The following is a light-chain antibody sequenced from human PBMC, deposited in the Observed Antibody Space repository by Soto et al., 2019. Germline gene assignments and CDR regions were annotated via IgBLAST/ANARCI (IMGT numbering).Light chain of an antibody. J-gene: IGLJ1*01. CDR1: SSNRDDYN. V-gene: IGLV1-40*01. CDR2: SNT. CDR3: QSYDSRLNGV. Sequence: QSVLTQPPSVSGAPGQRVTISCTGTSSNRDDYNIHWYQQLPGTAPKLLIYSNTNPPSGVPDRFSGSKSGTSASLAITGLQAEDEADYYCQSYDSRLNGVFGTGTKLTVL.